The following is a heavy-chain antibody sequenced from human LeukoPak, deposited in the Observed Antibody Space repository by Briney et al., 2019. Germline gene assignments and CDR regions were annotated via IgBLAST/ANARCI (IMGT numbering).Heavy chain of an antibody. V-gene: IGHV6-1*01. CDR2: TYYRSKWNS. J-gene: IGHJ4*02. D-gene: IGHD6-19*01. CDR3: ASGWALGS. CDR1: GDSVSSNSAS. Sequence: SQTLSLTCAISGDSVSSNSASWNWLRQSPSRGLERLGRTYYRSKWNSDYAASVRGRISINPDTSKNHFSLQLNSVTPEDTAVYFCASGWALGSWGQGTLVTVSS.